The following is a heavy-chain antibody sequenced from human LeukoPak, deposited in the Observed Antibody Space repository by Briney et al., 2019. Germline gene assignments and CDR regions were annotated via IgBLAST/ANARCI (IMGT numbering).Heavy chain of an antibody. CDR3: ARRIPVAGLFDY. D-gene: IGHD6-19*01. CDR1: GGSISSGGYY. J-gene: IGHJ4*02. V-gene: IGHV4-31*03. Sequence: PSQTLSLTCTVSGGSISSGGYYWSWIRQHPGKGPEWIGYIFYSGSTYYNPSLKSRVTISQDTSKSQFSLKLSSVTAADTAVYYCARRIPVAGLFDYWGQGTLVTVSS. CDR2: IFYSGST.